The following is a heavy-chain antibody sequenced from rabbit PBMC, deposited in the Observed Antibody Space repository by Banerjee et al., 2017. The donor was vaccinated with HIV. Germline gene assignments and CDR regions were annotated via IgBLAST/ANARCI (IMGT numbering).Heavy chain of an antibody. V-gene: IGHV1S47*01. CDR2: ITYVGRA. J-gene: IGHJ4*01. CDR3: ARGGVDPGYFYDNGYFNL. Sequence: QEQLVESGGGLVQPGGSLKVSCKASGFDFSGYGVSWVRQAPGKGLEWIGYITYVGRAYYANWVNGRFTISKSTSLTTVTLQMTSLTAADTATYFCARGGVDPGYFYDNGYFNLWGPGTLVTVS. CDR1: GFDFSGYG. D-gene: IGHD7-1*01.